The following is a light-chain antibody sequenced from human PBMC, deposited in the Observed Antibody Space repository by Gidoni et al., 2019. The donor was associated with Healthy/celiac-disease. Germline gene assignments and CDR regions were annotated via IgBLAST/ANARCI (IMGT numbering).Light chain of an antibody. CDR3: SSYTSSSTLAV. Sequence: QSALTQPASVSGSPGLSITLCCTGTSSGGGGYYYDSWYQQHQGKAPKLMIYDVSHRPSGVSDRFSGSKSGNTASLTCSGLPSEDEADYYCSSYTSSSTLAVFGGGTTLTVL. V-gene: IGLV2-14*01. CDR2: DVS. CDR1: SSGGGGYYY. J-gene: IGLJ2*01.